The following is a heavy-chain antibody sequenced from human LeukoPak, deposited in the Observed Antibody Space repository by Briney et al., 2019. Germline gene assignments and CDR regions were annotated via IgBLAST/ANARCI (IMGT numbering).Heavy chain of an antibody. CDR1: GGSISSYY. CDR2: IYTSGST. J-gene: IGHJ4*02. Sequence: SETLSLTCTVSGGSISSYYWSWIRQPAGKGLEWIGRIYTSGSTNYNPSLKSRVTMSVDTSKNQFSLKLSSVTAADTAVYYCARGTRIAAAGEFDYWGQGTLVTVSS. CDR3: ARGTRIAAAGEFDY. V-gene: IGHV4-4*07. D-gene: IGHD6-13*01.